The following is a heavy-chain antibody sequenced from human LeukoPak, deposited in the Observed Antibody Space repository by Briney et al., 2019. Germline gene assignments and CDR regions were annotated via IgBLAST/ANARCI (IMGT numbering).Heavy chain of an antibody. CDR2: IRYDGSNK. D-gene: IGHD3-22*01. J-gene: IGHJ4*02. CDR3: AKASLMGGYYQYYFDY. Sequence: GGSLRLSCAASGFTFSSYGMHWVRQAPGKGLEWVAFIRYDGSNKYYADSVKGRFTISRDNAKNSLYLQMNSLRAEDTAMYYCAKASLMGGYYQYYFDYWGQGTLVTVSS. V-gene: IGHV3-30*02. CDR1: GFTFSSYG.